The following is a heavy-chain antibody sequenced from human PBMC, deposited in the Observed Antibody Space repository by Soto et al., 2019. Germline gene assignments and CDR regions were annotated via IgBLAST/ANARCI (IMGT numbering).Heavy chain of an antibody. CDR3: ARAPVQQLPNYYYYYGMDV. D-gene: IGHD6-13*01. Sequence: ASVKVSCKASGGTFSSYAISWVRQAPGQGLEWMGGIIPIFGTANYAQKFQGRVTITADESTSTAYMELSSLRSEDTAVYYCARAPVQQLPNYYYYYGMDVWGQGTTVTVSS. CDR1: GGTFSSYA. J-gene: IGHJ6*02. V-gene: IGHV1-69*13. CDR2: IIPIFGTA.